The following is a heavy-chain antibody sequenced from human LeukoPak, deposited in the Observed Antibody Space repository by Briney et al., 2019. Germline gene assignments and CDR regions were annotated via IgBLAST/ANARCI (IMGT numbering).Heavy chain of an antibody. CDR3: VTNAGPAARGAFDI. D-gene: IGHD2-2*01. CDR1: GDPIIAYY. J-gene: IGHJ3*02. V-gene: IGHV4-59*01. CDR2: ISYSGDT. Sequence: SETLSLTCTVSGDPIIAYYWSWLRQPPGKGLEWIGYISYSGDTKYNPPPRSRLTMSIDTSRNQFSLRLDSVCAAVAAVYCCVTNAGPAARGAFDIWGQGTMVTVSS.